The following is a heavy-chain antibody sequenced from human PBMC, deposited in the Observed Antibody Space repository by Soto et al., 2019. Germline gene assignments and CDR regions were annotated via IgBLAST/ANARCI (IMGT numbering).Heavy chain of an antibody. CDR3: AIYLDYGDYGVYYGMDV. V-gene: IGHV1-18*01. CDR2: ISAYNGNT. D-gene: IGHD4-17*01. Sequence: ASVKVSCKASGYTFTSYGISWVRQAPGQGLEWMGWISAYNGNTNYAQKLQGRVTMTTDTSTSTAYMELRSLRSDDTAVYYCAIYLDYGDYGVYYGMDVWGQGTTVTVSS. CDR1: GYTFTSYG. J-gene: IGHJ6*02.